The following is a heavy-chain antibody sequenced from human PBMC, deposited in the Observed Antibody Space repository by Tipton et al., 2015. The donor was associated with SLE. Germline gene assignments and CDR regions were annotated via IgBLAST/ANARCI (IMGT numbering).Heavy chain of an antibody. CDR3: AKGRTGDEDYFDY. CDR2: IYSGGSST. Sequence: SLRLSCAASGFTFSSYAMSWVRQAPGKGLEWVSVIYSGGSSTYYADSVKGRLTISRDNSKNTLYLQMNSLRAEDTAVYYCAKGRTGDEDYFDYWGQGTLVTVSS. CDR1: GFTFSSYA. V-gene: IGHV3-23*03. J-gene: IGHJ4*02. D-gene: IGHD7-27*01.